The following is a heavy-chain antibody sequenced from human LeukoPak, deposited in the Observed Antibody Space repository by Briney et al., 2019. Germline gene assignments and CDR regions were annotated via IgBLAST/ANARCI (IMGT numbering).Heavy chain of an antibody. Sequence: SETLSLTCTVSGGSISSYYWSWIRQPPGRGLEWIGYIYYSGDTDYDPSLKSRVTISVDTSKNQFSLKLTSVTAADTAVYYCARDWAPYGSAYYGMDVWGQGTTVTVSS. J-gene: IGHJ6*02. D-gene: IGHD3-10*01. CDR2: IYYSGDT. CDR3: ARDWAPYGSAYYGMDV. V-gene: IGHV4-59*01. CDR1: GGSISSYY.